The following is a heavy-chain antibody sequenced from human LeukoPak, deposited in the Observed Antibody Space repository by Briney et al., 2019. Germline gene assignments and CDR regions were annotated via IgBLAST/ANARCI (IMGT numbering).Heavy chain of an antibody. J-gene: IGHJ4*02. Sequence: GGSLRLSCAASGFTVSSNYMSWVRQAPGKGLEWVSVIYSGGSTNYSDSVTGRFTISRDNSKNTLYLQMNSLRAEDTAVYYCARDLPGESWGQGTLVTVSS. D-gene: IGHD3-10*01. CDR3: ARDLPGES. CDR2: IYSGGST. V-gene: IGHV3-53*01. CDR1: GFTVSSNY.